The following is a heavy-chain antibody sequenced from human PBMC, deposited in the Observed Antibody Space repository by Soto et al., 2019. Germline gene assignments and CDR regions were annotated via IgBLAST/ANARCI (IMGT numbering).Heavy chain of an antibody. CDR2: IWYDGSNK. Sequence: GGSLRLSCAASGFTFSSYGMHWVRQAPGKGLEWVAVIWYDGSNKYYADSVKGRFTISRDNSKNTLYLQMNSLRAEDTAVYYCAREYCSSTSCHYYHYYYMDVWGKGTTVTVSS. CDR1: GFTFSSYG. V-gene: IGHV3-33*01. D-gene: IGHD2-2*01. CDR3: AREYCSSTSCHYYHYYYMDV. J-gene: IGHJ6*03.